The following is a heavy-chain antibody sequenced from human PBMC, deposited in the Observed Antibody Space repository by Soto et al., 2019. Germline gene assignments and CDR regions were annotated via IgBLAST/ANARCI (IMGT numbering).Heavy chain of an antibody. V-gene: IGHV3-48*03. D-gene: IGHD2-15*01. CDR3: ARDLGYCSGGSCYVY. CDR2: ISSSGSTI. Sequence: GGSLRLSCAASGFTFSRYEMNWVRQAPGKGLQWLSYISSSGSTIYYADSVKGRFTISRDNAKNSLYLQMNSLRAEDTAVYYCARDLGYCSGGSCYVYWGQGTLVTVSS. CDR1: GFTFSRYE. J-gene: IGHJ4*02.